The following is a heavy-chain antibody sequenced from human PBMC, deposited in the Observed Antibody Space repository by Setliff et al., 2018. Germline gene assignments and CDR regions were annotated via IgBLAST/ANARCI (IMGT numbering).Heavy chain of an antibody. CDR2: NSV. Sequence: ASVKVSCKTSGYSFTNYGINWVRQAPGQGLEWMGWNSVYARRFQGRVTMTIDTPTSTAYMELSSLRSDDTAVYYCAREGVDSRSSTDYRYYMDVWGKGTTVTVSS. D-gene: IGHD3-22*01. J-gene: IGHJ6*03. CDR3: AREGVDSRSSTDYRYYMDV. V-gene: IGHV1-18*01. CDR1: GYSFTNYG.